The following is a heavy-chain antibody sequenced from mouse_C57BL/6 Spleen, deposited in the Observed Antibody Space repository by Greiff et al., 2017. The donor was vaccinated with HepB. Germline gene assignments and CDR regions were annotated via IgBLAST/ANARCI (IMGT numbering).Heavy chain of an antibody. CDR3: AIYYYGSSYGYYAMDY. CDR2: IWSGGST. CDR1: GFSLTSYG. V-gene: IGHV2-2*01. J-gene: IGHJ4*01. D-gene: IGHD1-1*01. Sequence: VKLMESGPGLVQPSQSLSITCTVSGFSLTSYGVHWVRQSPGKGLEWLGVIWSGGSTDYNAAFISRLSISKDNSKSQVFFKMNSLQADDTAIYYCAIYYYGSSYGYYAMDYWGQGTSVTVSS.